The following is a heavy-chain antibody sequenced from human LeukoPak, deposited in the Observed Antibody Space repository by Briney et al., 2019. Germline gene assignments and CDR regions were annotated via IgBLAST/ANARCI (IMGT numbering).Heavy chain of an antibody. CDR2: ANHSGST. CDR1: GGSLSGNY. J-gene: IGHJ4*02. V-gene: IGHV4-34*01. Sequence: SETLSLTCAVFGGSLSGNYWIWIRQPPGKGLEWIGEANHSGSTNYNPSLKSRVTISVDTSKNQISLKLSSVTAADTAVYYCARKAVGATSNYFDYWGQGTLVTVSS. D-gene: IGHD1-26*01. CDR3: ARKAVGATSNYFDY.